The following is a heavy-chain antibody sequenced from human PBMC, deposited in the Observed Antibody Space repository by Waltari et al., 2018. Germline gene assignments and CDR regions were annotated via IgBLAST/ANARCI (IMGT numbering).Heavy chain of an antibody. V-gene: IGHV4-59*01. J-gene: IGHJ4*02. Sequence: QVQLQESGPGLVKPSETLSLTCTVSGGSISSYYWSWIRQPPGKGLEWIGYIYYSGHTNHTPSRKSRVTISVDTSKNQFSLKRSSVTAADTAVYYCARASGVRGEGGLGYWGQGTLVTVSS. CDR2: IYYSGHT. CDR1: GGSISSYY. D-gene: IGHD3-10*01. CDR3: ARASGVRGEGGLGY.